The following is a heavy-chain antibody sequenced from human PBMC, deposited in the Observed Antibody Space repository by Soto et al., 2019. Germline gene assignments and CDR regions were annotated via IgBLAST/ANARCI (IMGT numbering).Heavy chain of an antibody. D-gene: IGHD5-18*01. V-gene: IGHV3-53*01. J-gene: IGHJ6*02. CDR1: GFTVSSNY. Sequence: GGSLRLSCAASGFTVSSNYMSWVRQAPGKGLEWVSVIYSGGSTYYADSVKGRFTISRDNSKNTLYLQMNSLRAEDTAVYYCARETGGTAMAKSYYYYGMDVWGQGTTVTVSS. CDR2: IYSGGST. CDR3: ARETGGTAMAKSYYYYGMDV.